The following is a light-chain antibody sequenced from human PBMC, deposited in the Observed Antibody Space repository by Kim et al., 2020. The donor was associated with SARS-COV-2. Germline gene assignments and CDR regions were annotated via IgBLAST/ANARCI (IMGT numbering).Light chain of an antibody. V-gene: IGKV3-11*01. Sequence: SSSPGNRHTLFFRDSTSVHCNFAWSEQTTGQAPTLLLCDSSKRDTGIPATSSGSGSGTVFTHTISRLEPEGFAVYYCQQRSNWPYTFGQGTKLEI. CDR2: DSS. CDR1: TSVHCN. J-gene: IGKJ2*01. CDR3: QQRSNWPYT.